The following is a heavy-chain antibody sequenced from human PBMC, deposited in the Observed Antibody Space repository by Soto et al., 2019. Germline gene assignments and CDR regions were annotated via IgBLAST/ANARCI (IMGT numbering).Heavy chain of an antibody. Sequence: QVQLQESGPGLVKPSETLSLTCTVSGGSVNSGTDYWSWIRQPPGKGLEWIGYTSNSGSAKYNPSLKSRVTITTDTSTNHFSLKLTSVTAADTAVYYCARTRSAWSDFHYYSLDVWGQGTTVTVSS. D-gene: IGHD1-26*01. J-gene: IGHJ6*02. CDR3: ARTRSAWSDFHYYSLDV. CDR2: TSNSGSA. CDR1: GGSVNSGTDY. V-gene: IGHV4-61*03.